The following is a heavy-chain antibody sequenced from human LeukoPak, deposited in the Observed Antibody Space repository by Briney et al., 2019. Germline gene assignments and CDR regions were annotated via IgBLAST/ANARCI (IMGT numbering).Heavy chain of an antibody. CDR1: GFTFDDYG. CDR2: ISGSGGST. V-gene: IGHV3-23*01. CDR3: AKGGKSWALHVFDY. D-gene: IGHD1-26*01. J-gene: IGHJ4*02. Sequence: PGGSLGLSCAASGFTFDDYGMSWVRQAPGKGLEWVSAISGSGGSTYYADSVKGRFTISRDNSKNTLYLQMNSLRAEDTAVYYCAKGGKSWALHVFDYWGQGTLVTVSS.